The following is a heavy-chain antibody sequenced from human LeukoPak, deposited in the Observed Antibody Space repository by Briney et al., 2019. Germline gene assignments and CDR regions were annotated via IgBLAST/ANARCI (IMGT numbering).Heavy chain of an antibody. V-gene: IGHV3-74*01. CDR2: INGYGSST. CDR1: GFTFISYW. J-gene: IGHJ4*02. CDR3: ARDAPGNTALDY. D-gene: IGHD5-18*01. Sequence: GGSLRLSCAASGFTFISYWMHWVRQAPGKGLVWVSRINGYGSSTDFADSVKGRFTISRDNAKNTLYLQMNSLGAEDTAVYYCARDAPGNTALDYWGQGTLVTVSS.